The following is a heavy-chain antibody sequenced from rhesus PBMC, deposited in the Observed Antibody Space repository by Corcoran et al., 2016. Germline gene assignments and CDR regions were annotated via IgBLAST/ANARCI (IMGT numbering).Heavy chain of an antibody. CDR1: GSSFTSSV. J-gene: IGHJ4*01. CDR2: IDHSDSDT. CDR3: AKAGPYSSWSFDY. D-gene: IGHD6-13*01. V-gene: IGHV5-2*01. Sequence: EVQLVQSGAEVKRPGESLKISCKTSGSSFTSSVISWLRQMPGKGLEWRGAIDHSDSDTRYSPAFQGQVTISADKYISTTYLQWSRLKASESATYYCAKAGPYSSWSFDYWGQGVLVTVSS.